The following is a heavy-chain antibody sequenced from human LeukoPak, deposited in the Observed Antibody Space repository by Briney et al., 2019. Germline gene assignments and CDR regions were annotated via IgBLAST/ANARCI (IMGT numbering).Heavy chain of an antibody. J-gene: IGHJ3*02. D-gene: IGHD5-12*01. V-gene: IGHV3-48*04. Sequence: PGGSLRLSCAASGFTFSSYSMNWVRQAPGKGLEWVSYISSSSSTIYYADSVKGRFTISRDNAKNSLYLQMNSLRAEDTAVYYCARVIPLEIGEWLRSPDAFDIWGQGTMVTVSS. CDR2: ISSSSSTI. CDR3: ARVIPLEIGEWLRSPDAFDI. CDR1: GFTFSSYS.